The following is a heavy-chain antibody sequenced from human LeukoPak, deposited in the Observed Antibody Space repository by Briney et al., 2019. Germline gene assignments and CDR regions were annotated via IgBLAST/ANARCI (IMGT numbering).Heavy chain of an antibody. V-gene: IGHV1-69*13. CDR2: MTPRFGTG. CDR1: GGVFSSKD. CDR3: ARVRSIMGGGYNFFDP. D-gene: IGHD1-26*01. J-gene: IGHJ5*02. Sequence: SVKVSCKASGGVFSSKDITWVRQAPGQGLEWVGGMTPRFGTGNTAQKFQGRVAVTADESTNTVYMELRSLRSDDTALYYCARVRSIMGGGYNFFDPWGQGTLVTVSS.